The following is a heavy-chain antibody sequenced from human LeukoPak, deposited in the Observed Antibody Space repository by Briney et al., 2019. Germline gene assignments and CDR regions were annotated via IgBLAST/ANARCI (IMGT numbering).Heavy chain of an antibody. CDR3: AKDNNGAAAGIIPGAFDI. V-gene: IGHV3-30*18. Sequence: GGSLRLSCAASGFASSSYGMHWVRQAPGKGLEWVAVISYDGSNKNYADSVKGRFTISRDNSKKALYLQMNSLRTEDTAVYYCAKDNNGAAAGIIPGAFDIWGQGTMVTVSS. CDR1: GFASSSYG. D-gene: IGHD6-13*01. CDR2: ISYDGSNK. J-gene: IGHJ3*02.